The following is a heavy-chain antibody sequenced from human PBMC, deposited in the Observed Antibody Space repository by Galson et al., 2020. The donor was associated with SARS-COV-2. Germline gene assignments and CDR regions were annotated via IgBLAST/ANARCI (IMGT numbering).Heavy chain of an antibody. CDR3: AREGYDYLWGRYGGLDV. CDR1: GFTFSSFG. V-gene: IGHV3-30*03. Sequence: GESLKISCAASGFTFSSFGIHWVRQAPGKGLEWVAVISFDGSTKYNGDSVKGRFTISRDNSENTVYLQMNSLRVEDTAVYYCAREGYDYLWGRYGGLDVWGQGTTVTVSS. J-gene: IGHJ6*02. D-gene: IGHD3-16*01. CDR2: ISFDGSTK.